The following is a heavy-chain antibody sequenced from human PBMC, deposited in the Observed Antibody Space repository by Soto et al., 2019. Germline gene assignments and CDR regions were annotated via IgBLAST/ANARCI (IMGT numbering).Heavy chain of an antibody. CDR2: IIPIFGTA. J-gene: IGHJ6*02. Sequence: SVKVSCKASGGTFSSYAISWVRQASGQGLEWMGGIIPIFGTANYAQKFQGRVTITADKSTSTAYMELSSLRSEDTAVYYCARARSRYCSSASCYTPYYYYGMDVWGQGTTVTVSS. CDR1: GGTFSSYA. D-gene: IGHD2-2*02. V-gene: IGHV1-69*06. CDR3: ARARSRYCSSASCYTPYYYYGMDV.